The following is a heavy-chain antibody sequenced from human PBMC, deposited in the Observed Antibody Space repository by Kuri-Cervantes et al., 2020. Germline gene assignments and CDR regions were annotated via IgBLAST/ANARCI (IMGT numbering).Heavy chain of an antibody. V-gene: IGHV3-33*08. CDR2: IWHDGSNK. CDR3: ARVEGATTYYYYGMDV. D-gene: IGHD1-26*01. CDR1: GFTFSSYG. J-gene: IGHJ6*02. Sequence: GEPLKIACAASGFTFSSYGMHWVRQAPGKGLEWVAVIWHDGSNKYYADSVKGRFTISRDNSKNTLYLQMNSLRAEDTAVYYCARVEGATTYYYYGMDVWGQGTTVTVSS.